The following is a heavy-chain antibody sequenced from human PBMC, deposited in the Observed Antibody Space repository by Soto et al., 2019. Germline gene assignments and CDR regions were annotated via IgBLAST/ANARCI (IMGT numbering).Heavy chain of an antibody. D-gene: IGHD1-26*01. J-gene: IGHJ4*02. V-gene: IGHV4-39*01. Sequence: PSETLSLTCSVSGGSISSSSDYWGWIRQPPGKGLEWIGSIYYSGSTYYNPSLKSRVTISVDTSKNQFSLKLSSVTAADTAVYYCASVSSGSYGEYYFDYWGQGTLVTVSS. CDR1: GGSISSSSDY. CDR2: IYYSGST. CDR3: ASVSSGSYGEYYFDY.